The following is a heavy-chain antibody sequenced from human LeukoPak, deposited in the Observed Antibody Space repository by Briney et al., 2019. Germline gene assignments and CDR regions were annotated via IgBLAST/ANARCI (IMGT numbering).Heavy chain of an antibody. CDR2: INWNGGST. J-gene: IGHJ3*02. D-gene: IGHD5-18*01. CDR1: GFTFDDYG. V-gene: IGHV3-20*04. CDR3: ARDHGGLQLWSTASDAFDI. Sequence: PGGSLRLSCAASGFTFDDYGVSWVRQAPGKGLEWVSGINWNGGSTGYADSVKGRFTISRDNAKNSLYLQMNSLRAEDTALYYCARDHGGLQLWSTASDAFDIWGQGTVVTVSS.